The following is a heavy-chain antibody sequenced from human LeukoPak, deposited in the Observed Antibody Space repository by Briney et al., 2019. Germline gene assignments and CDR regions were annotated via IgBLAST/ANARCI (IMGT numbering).Heavy chain of an antibody. Sequence: GGSLRLSCAASGFTFSSYWMSWVRQAPGEGLEWVANIKQDGSEKYYVDSVKGRFTISRDNAKKSLYLQMNSLRAEDTAVYYCARNNWNLGLYYFDYWGQGTLVTVSS. CDR3: ARNNWNLGLYYFDY. CDR2: IKQDGSEK. CDR1: GFTFSSYW. V-gene: IGHV3-7*01. D-gene: IGHD1-7*01. J-gene: IGHJ4*02.